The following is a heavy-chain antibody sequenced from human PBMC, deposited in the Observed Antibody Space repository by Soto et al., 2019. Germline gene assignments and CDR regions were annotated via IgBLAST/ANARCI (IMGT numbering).Heavy chain of an antibody. V-gene: IGHV1-8*01. CDR2: MNPNSGNT. D-gene: IGHD3-10*01. CDR3: ARDFQLITMVRDYYMDV. J-gene: IGHJ6*03. Sequence: ASVKVSCKASGYTFTSYDINWVRQATGQGLEWMGWMNPNSGNTGYAQKFQGRVTMTRNTSISTAYMELSSLRSEDAAVYYCARDFQLITMVRDYYMDVWGKGTTVTVSS. CDR1: GYTFTSYD.